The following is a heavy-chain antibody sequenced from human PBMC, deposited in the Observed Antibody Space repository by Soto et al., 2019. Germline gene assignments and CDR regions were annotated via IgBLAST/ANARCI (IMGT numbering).Heavy chain of an antibody. Sequence: ASVKVSCKASGGTFSSYAISWVRQAPGQGLEWMGGIIPIFGTANYAQKFQGRVTITADESTSTAYMELSSLRSEDTAVYYCARAVVSSRPVPNYYGMDVWGQGTTVTVSS. CDR2: IIPIFGTA. J-gene: IGHJ6*02. D-gene: IGHD2-15*01. CDR1: GGTFSSYA. V-gene: IGHV1-69*13. CDR3: ARAVVSSRPVPNYYGMDV.